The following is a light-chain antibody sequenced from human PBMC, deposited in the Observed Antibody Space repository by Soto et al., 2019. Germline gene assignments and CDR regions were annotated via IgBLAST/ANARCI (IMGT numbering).Light chain of an antibody. CDR2: GAS. V-gene: IGKV3-15*01. CDR3: QQYDNLPLT. CDR1: QSVGSN. Sequence: ERVMTQSPATLSVSPGEIATLSFRASQSVGSNLAWYQQKPGQAPRLLIFGASSRATGVPARFSGSGSGTEFTLTINSLQSEDFAVYFCQQYDNLPLTFGPGTKVDIK. J-gene: IGKJ3*01.